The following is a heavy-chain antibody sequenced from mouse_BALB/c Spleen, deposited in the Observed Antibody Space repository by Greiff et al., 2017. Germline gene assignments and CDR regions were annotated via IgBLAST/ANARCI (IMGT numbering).Heavy chain of an antibody. CDR3: ARGGLLRYAMDY. CDR1: GDSITSGY. J-gene: IGHJ4*01. D-gene: IGHD2-3*01. CDR2: ISYSGST. Sequence: EVMLVESGPSLVKPSQTLSLTCSVTGDSITSGYWNWIRKFPGNKLEYMGYISYSGSTYYNPSLKSRISITRDTSKNQYYLQLNSVTTEDTATYYCARGGLLRYAMDYWGQGTSVTVSS. V-gene: IGHV3-8*02.